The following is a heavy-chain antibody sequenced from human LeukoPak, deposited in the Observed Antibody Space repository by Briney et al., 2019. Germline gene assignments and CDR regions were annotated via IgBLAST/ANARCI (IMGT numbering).Heavy chain of an antibody. V-gene: IGHV3-11*03. Sequence: PGGSLRLSCAASGFTFSDYYMTWIRQAPGKGLEWVSYIRSSGTYTNYADSVKGRFTISRDNAKNSLYLQMNSLRAEDTAVYSCARFYCSGGSCYPYYFDYWGQGTLVTVSS. D-gene: IGHD2-15*01. CDR3: ARFYCSGGSCYPYYFDY. J-gene: IGHJ4*02. CDR2: IRSSGTYT. CDR1: GFTFSDYY.